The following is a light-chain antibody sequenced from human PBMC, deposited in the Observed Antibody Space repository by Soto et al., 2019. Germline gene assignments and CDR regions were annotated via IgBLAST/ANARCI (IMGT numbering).Light chain of an antibody. V-gene: IGLV2-14*03. CDR1: SSDVGAYNF. J-gene: IGLJ2*01. CDR3: QSYDSSLSAHVV. CDR2: NVS. Sequence: QSALTQPASVSGSPGQSITISCTGTSSDVGAYNFVSWYRQHPGKAPKLIIYNVSDRPSGVSNRFSGSKSANTASLTISGLQAEDEADYYCQSYDSSLSAHVVFGGGTKLTVL.